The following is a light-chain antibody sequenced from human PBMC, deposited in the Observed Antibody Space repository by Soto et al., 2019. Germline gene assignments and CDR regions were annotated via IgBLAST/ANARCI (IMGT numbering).Light chain of an antibody. CDR3: QQRSNWPLT. Sequence: DIVLTKSPATLPLSKGESATLSCRASQSVSTYLAWYQQKPGQAPRLLIYDTSNRAAGIPARFSGSGSGTDFTLTIISLEPEDFAVYYCQQRSNWPLTFGGGTKVDIK. J-gene: IGKJ4*01. CDR2: DTS. V-gene: IGKV3-11*01. CDR1: QSVSTY.